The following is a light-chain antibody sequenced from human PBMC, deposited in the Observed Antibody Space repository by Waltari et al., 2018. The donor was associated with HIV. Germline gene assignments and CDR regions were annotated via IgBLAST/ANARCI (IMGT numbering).Light chain of an antibody. V-gene: IGKV3-15*01. CDR3: QQYNTWPLT. J-gene: IGKJ4*01. Sequence: EVVMPQSPAILSVSPGEGATLSCRASQSVRSNFAWYQQKPGQAPRLLIYAISTRATGIPARFSGGGSGTEFTLTISSLQSEDFAVYYCQQYNTWPLTFGGGTRVEIK. CDR2: AIS. CDR1: QSVRSN.